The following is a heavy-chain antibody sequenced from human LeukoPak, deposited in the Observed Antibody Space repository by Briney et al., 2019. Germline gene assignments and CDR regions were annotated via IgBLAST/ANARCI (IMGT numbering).Heavy chain of an antibody. J-gene: IGHJ4*02. Sequence: SETLSLTCAVSGGSISSSNWWSWVRPPPGKGLEWIGEIYHSGSTNYNPSLKSRVTISVDKSKNQFSLKLSSVTAADTAVYYCARTDSRGYYYVDCWGQGTLVTVSS. CDR3: ARTDSRGYYYVDC. CDR2: IYHSGST. V-gene: IGHV4-4*02. CDR1: GGSISSSNW. D-gene: IGHD3-22*01.